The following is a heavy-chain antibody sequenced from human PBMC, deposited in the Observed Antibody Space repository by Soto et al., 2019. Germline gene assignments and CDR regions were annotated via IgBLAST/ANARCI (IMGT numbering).Heavy chain of an antibody. V-gene: IGHV3-11*01. Sequence: PGGSLTLSSRASGFTLSDYYMSWIRKAPGKGLEWVSYISSSGSTIYYADSVKGRFTISRDNAKNSLYLQMNSLRAEDTAVYYCASKLVAAARRGQGSMVTV. CDR3: ASKLVAAAR. CDR1: GFTLSDYY. D-gene: IGHD6-13*01. CDR2: ISSSGSTI. J-gene: IGHJ3*01.